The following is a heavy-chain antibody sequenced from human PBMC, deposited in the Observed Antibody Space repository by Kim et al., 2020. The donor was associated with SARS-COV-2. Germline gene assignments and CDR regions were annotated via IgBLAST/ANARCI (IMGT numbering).Heavy chain of an antibody. CDR3: AKDRGASHIVVVTEEGH. J-gene: IGHJ4*02. CDR2: ISGSGGST. D-gene: IGHD2-21*02. CDR1: GFTFSSYA. V-gene: IGHV3-23*01. Sequence: GGSLRLSCAASGFTFSSYAMSWVRQAPGKGLEWVSAISGSGGSTYYADSVKGRFTISRDNSKNTLYLQMNSLRAEDTAVYYCAKDRGASHIVVVTEEGHWGQGTLVTVSS.